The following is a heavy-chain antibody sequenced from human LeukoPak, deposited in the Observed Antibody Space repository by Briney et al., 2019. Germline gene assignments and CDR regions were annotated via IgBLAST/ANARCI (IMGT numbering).Heavy chain of an antibody. CDR1: GGSISSGGYY. D-gene: IGHD6-6*01. J-gene: IGHJ5*02. Sequence: SQTLSLTCAVSGGSISSGGYYWSWLRQHPGKGLEWIGYIYYSGSTYYNPSLKSRVTISVDTSKNQFSLKLSSVTAADTAVYYCARYLYEYSSSSLLSPGWFDPWGQGTLVTVSS. CDR2: IYYSGST. V-gene: IGHV4-31*11. CDR3: ARYLYEYSSSSLLSPGWFDP.